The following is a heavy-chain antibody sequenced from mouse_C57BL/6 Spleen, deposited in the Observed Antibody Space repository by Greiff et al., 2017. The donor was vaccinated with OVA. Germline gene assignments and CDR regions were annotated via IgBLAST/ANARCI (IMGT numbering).Heavy chain of an antibody. Sequence: EVKLVESGGGLVQPGGSLSLSCAASGFTFTDYYMSWVRQPPGKALEWLGFIRNKANGYTTEYSASVKGRFTISRDNSQSILYLQMNALRAEDSATYYCARDFTTVVATPTMAMDYWGQGTSVTVSS. CDR1: GFTFTDYY. D-gene: IGHD1-1*01. J-gene: IGHJ4*01. V-gene: IGHV7-3*01. CDR2: IRNKANGYTT. CDR3: ARDFTTVVATPTMAMDY.